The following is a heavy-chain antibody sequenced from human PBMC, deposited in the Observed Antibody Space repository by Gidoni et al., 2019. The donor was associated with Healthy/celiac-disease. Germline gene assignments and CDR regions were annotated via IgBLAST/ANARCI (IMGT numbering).Heavy chain of an antibody. CDR1: GGSYSGYD. CDR2: INHSGST. D-gene: IGHD2-15*01. CDR3: ARGGFRPLLVVVAANNWFDP. V-gene: IGHV4-34*01. Sequence: QVQLQQWGAGLLKPSETRSLTCAGYGGSYSGYDWSWIRQPPGKGLEWIGEINHSGSTNYNPSLKSRVTISVDTSKNQFSLKLSSVTAADTAVYYCARGGFRPLLVVVAANNWFDPWGQGTLVTVSS. J-gene: IGHJ5*02.